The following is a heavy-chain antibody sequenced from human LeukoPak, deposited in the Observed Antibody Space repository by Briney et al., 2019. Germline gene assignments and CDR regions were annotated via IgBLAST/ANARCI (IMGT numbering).Heavy chain of an antibody. J-gene: IGHJ4*02. V-gene: IGHV1-18*01. CDR2: ISAYSGNT. CDR3: AYDFWSGYYNY. Sequence: ASVKVSCKASGYTFTSYGISWVRQAPGQGLEWMGWISAYSGNTNYAQKLQGRVTMTTDTSTSTAYMELRSLRSDDTAVYYCAYDFWSGYYNYWGQGTLVTVSS. CDR1: GYTFTSYG. D-gene: IGHD3-3*01.